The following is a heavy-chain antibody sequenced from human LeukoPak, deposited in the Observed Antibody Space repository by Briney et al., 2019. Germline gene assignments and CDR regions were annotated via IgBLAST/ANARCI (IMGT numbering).Heavy chain of an antibody. D-gene: IGHD3-22*01. Sequence: GGSLRLSCAASGFTFDDYAMHWVRQAPGKGLEWVSLISGDGGSTYYADSVKGRFTISRDNSKNSLYLQMNSLRTEDTALYYCAKGGEPPPYYDRSGHSYYFDYWGQGTLVTVSS. CDR2: ISGDGGST. CDR3: AKGGEPPPYYDRSGHSYYFDY. V-gene: IGHV3-43*02. J-gene: IGHJ4*02. CDR1: GFTFDDYA.